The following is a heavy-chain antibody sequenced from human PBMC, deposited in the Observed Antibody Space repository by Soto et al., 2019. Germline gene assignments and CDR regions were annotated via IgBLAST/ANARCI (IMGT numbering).Heavy chain of an antibody. V-gene: IGHV4-31*03. CDR1: GGSISSGSFY. J-gene: IGHJ4*02. CDR2: ISDSGSY. D-gene: IGHD3-9*01. Sequence: QVQLQESGPGLVKPSQTLTLTCTVSGGSISSGSFYWSWIRQHPGKGLEWIGHISDSGSYNYNPSLESRVPISFDTSKNQFSLKLSAVTAADTAVYFCARTTFYDIFTAYYSLFDYWGQGTLVTVSS. CDR3: ARTTFYDIFTAYYSLFDY.